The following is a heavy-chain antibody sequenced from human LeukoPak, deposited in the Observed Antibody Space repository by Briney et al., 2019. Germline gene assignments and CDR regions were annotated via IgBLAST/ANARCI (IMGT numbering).Heavy chain of an antibody. CDR3: ARDKGSWFDP. V-gene: IGHV4-39*07. Sequence: PSETLSLTCTVSGGSISSSAYHWGWIRQPPGKGLEWIGSIHIGGSTYYNPSFKSRVTISVDTSKNQFSLKLRSVTAADTAVYYCARDKGSWFDPWGQGTLVTVSS. CDR1: GGSISSSAYH. D-gene: IGHD2-15*01. CDR2: IHIGGST. J-gene: IGHJ5*02.